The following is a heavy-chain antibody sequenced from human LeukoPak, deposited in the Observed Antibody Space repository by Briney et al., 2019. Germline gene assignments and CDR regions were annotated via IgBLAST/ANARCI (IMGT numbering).Heavy chain of an antibody. CDR2: IYYSGST. J-gene: IGHJ2*01. D-gene: IGHD6-19*01. Sequence: SETLSLTCTVSGGSISTHYWNWLRQPPGKGLEWIGYIYYSGSTNYNPSLKSRVTISVDTSKNQFSLKLSSVTAADTAVYYCARVYSSGWYDYWYFDLWGRGTLVTVSS. CDR3: ARVYSSGWYDYWYFDL. V-gene: IGHV4-59*08. CDR1: GGSISTHY.